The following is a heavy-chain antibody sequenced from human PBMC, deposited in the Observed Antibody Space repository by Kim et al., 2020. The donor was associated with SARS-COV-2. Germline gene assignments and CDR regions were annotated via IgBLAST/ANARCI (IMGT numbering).Heavy chain of an antibody. CDR1: GGTFSSYA. Sequence: SVKVSCKASGGTFSSYAISWVRQAPGQGLEWMGGIIPIFGTANYAQKFQGRVTITADESTSTAYMELSSLRSGDTAVYYCASGKLQESNYYYGMDVWGQGTTVTVSS. J-gene: IGHJ6*02. CDR2: IIPIFGTA. D-gene: IGHD1-7*01. CDR3: ASGKLQESNYYYGMDV. V-gene: IGHV1-69*13.